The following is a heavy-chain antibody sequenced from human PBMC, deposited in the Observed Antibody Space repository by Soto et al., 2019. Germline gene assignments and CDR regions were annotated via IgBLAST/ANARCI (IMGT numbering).Heavy chain of an antibody. CDR1: GGSISSSSYY. CDR2: IYYSGST. CDR3: ARHLRLGATQYYYYYGMDV. V-gene: IGHV4-39*01. D-gene: IGHD1-26*01. J-gene: IGHJ6*02. Sequence: SDTLSLTCTVSGGSISSSSYYWGWILQPRGKGLGWIGSIYYSGSTYYNPSLKSRVTISVDTSKNQFSLKLSSVTAADTAVYYCARHLRLGATQYYYYYGMDVWGQGNTVTVS.